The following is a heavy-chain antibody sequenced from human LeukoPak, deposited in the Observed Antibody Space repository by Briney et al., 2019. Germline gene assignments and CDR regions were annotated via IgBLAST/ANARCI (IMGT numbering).Heavy chain of an antibody. CDR3: ARDGWLPAGGFDY. J-gene: IGHJ4*02. CDR1: GFTFSSYA. Sequence: PGGSLRLSCAASGFTFSSYAMSWVRQAPGKGLEWVSAISGSGGSTYYADSVKGRFTISRDNSRNTLYLQMNSLRAEDTAVYYCARDGWLPAGGFDYWGQGTLVTVSS. V-gene: IGHV3-23*01. D-gene: IGHD5-24*01. CDR2: ISGSGGST.